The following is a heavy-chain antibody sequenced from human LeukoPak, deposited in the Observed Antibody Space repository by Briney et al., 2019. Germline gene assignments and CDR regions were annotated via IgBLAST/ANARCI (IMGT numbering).Heavy chain of an antibody. CDR1: GFTFSSYA. CDR2: ISGSGGST. J-gene: IGHJ4*02. V-gene: IGHV3-23*01. CDR3: AKGGRTTIFGVVITHFDY. D-gene: IGHD3-3*01. Sequence: GGSLRLSCAASGFTFSSYAMSWVRQAPGKGLEWVSAISGSGGSTYYADSVKGRFTISRDNSKNTLYLQMNSLRAKDTAVYYCAKGGRTTIFGVVITHFDYWGQGTLVTVSS.